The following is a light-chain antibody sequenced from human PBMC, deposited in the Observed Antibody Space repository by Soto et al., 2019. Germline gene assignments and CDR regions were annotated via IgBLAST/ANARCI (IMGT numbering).Light chain of an antibody. CDR1: QSISSY. Sequence: DIQMTQSPSSLSASVGDRVTITCRASQSISSYLNWYQQKPGKAPKLLIYAASILQSGVPSRFSSSGSMTDFALTISSLQAEDFATYYCQQSYSTPYTFGQGTKLEIK. V-gene: IGKV1-39*01. CDR2: AAS. J-gene: IGKJ2*01. CDR3: QQSYSTPYT.